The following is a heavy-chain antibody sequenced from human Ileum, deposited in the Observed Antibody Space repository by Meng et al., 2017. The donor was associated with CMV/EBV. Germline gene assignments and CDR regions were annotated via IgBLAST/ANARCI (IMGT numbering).Heavy chain of an antibody. J-gene: IGHJ5*02. V-gene: IGHV1-2*02. CDR2: INPNIGDT. D-gene: IGHD2-15*01. Sequence: ASVKVSCKTSGYTFSGYYIHWVRQAPGQGLEWMGWINPNIGDTNYAQKFQGRVTMARDTSTNTAYMELTMRTHDDTAVYFCAREGQDVGKGFGPWGQGTLVTVSS. CDR1: GYTFSGYY. CDR3: AREGQDVGKGFGP.